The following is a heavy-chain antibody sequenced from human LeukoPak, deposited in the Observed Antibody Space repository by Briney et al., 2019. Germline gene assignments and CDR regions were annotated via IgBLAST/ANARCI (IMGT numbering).Heavy chain of an antibody. Sequence: SETLSLTCAVSGYSISIGYYWAWIRQPPGKGLEWIGSIYHSGSTYYNPSLRSRVTLSMDTSKNQLSLKLSSATAADTAAYYCARHAFFDSTGYYYYFDYWGQGSLVTVSS. CDR2: IYHSGST. CDR3: ARHAFFDSTGYYYYFDY. CDR1: GYSISIGYY. V-gene: IGHV4-38-2*01. D-gene: IGHD3-22*01. J-gene: IGHJ4*02.